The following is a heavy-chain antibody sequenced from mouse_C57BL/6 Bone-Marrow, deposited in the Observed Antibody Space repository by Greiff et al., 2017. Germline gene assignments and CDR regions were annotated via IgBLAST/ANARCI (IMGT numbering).Heavy chain of an antibody. Sequence: EVMLVESGGGLVQPGGSLKLSCAASGFTFSDYYMYWVRQTPEKRLEWVAYISNGGGSTYYPDTVKGRFTISRDNAKNTLYLQMSRLKSEDTAMYYCARYYYGSSYPYWYFDVWGTGTTVTVSS. V-gene: IGHV5-12*01. CDR3: ARYYYGSSYPYWYFDV. D-gene: IGHD1-1*01. J-gene: IGHJ1*03. CDR1: GFTFSDYY. CDR2: ISNGGGST.